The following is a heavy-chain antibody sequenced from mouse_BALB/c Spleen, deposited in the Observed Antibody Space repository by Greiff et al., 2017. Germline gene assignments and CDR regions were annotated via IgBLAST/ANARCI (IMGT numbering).Heavy chain of an antibody. CDR3: ARSGELLWFAY. V-gene: IGHV5-17*02. CDR1: GFTFSSFG. CDR2: ISSGSSTI. Sequence: EVNVVESGGGLVQPGGSRKLSCAASGFTFSSFGMHWVRQAPEKGLEWVAYISSGSSTIYYADTVKGRFTISRDNPKNTLFLQMTSLRSEDTAMYYCARSGELLWFAYWGQGTLVTVSA. D-gene: IGHD2-1*01. J-gene: IGHJ3*01.